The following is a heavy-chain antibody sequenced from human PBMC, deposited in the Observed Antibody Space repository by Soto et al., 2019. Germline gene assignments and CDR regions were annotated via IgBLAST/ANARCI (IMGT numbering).Heavy chain of an antibody. CDR3: AHIVVAGLGYYFDY. V-gene: IGHV2-5*02. D-gene: IGHD6-19*01. Sequence: QITLKESGPTLVKPTQTLTLTCTFSGFSLSSTRMAVGWIRQPPGKALEWLALIYLDDDKRYSPFLKSSLTITQETSKNQVVLTMSNMDPVDTAIYYCAHIVVAGLGYYFDYWGQGTRFTVSS. CDR1: GFSLSSTRMA. CDR2: IYLDDDK. J-gene: IGHJ4*02.